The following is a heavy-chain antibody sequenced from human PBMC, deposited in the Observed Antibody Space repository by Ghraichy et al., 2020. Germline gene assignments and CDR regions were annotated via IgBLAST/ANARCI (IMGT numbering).Heavy chain of an antibody. D-gene: IGHD5-12*01. CDR3: ARRSGYSNYAMDV. V-gene: IGHV1-3*04. Sequence: ASVKVSCKASGYTFSSSSMHWVRQAPGQSLEWMGWINTGNGNTKYSQKFQGRVSFTRDTSASTAYMELSSLRSEDTAIYYCARRSGYSNYAMDVWGQGTTV. CDR1: GYTFSSSS. CDR2: INTGNGNT. J-gene: IGHJ6*02.